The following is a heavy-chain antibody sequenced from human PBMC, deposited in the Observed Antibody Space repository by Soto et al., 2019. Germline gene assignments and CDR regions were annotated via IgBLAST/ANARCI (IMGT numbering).Heavy chain of an antibody. Sequence: QVQLVQSGAEVKKPGASVKVSCKASGYTFTSYDINWVRQATGQGLEWMGWMNPNSGNTGYAQKFQGRVTMTRNTSISTAYMELSSLRSEDTAVYYCARRGYSSSWYYYYYYGMDVWGQGTKVTVSS. J-gene: IGHJ6*02. CDR2: MNPNSGNT. V-gene: IGHV1-8*01. CDR1: GYTFTSYD. CDR3: ARRGYSSSWYYYYYYGMDV. D-gene: IGHD6-13*01.